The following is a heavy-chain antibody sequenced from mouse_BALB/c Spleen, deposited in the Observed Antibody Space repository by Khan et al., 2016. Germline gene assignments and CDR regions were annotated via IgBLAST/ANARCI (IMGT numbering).Heavy chain of an antibody. CDR2: ISYSGSN. CDR3: ARCHRYDEAMDY. V-gene: IGHV3-2*02. J-gene: IGHJ4*01. Sequence: EVQLVESGPGLVKPSQSLSLTCTVTGYSITSDYAWNWIRQFPGNKLEWMGYISYSGSNSYNPSLKSRISITRDTSKNQFFLQLNSVTTEDTATYYCARCHRYDEAMDYWGQGTSDTVSS. CDR1: GYSITSDYA. D-gene: IGHD2-14*01.